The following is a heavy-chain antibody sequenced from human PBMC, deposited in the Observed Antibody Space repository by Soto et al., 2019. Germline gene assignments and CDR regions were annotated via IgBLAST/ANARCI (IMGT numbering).Heavy chain of an antibody. Sequence: EVQLVESGGGLVQPGGSLRLSCAASGLKVSSWMSWVRQAPGKGLEWVAMTTQDGSGRHYLDSLKGRFTISRDSAKNSMYLQMNSLTVEDTAMYYWASLDTVVIKTGGYWGQGTQVTVSS. CDR1: GLKVSSW. V-gene: IGHV3-7*01. D-gene: IGHD2-21*01. CDR3: ASLDTVVIKTGGY. J-gene: IGHJ4*02. CDR2: TTQDGSGR.